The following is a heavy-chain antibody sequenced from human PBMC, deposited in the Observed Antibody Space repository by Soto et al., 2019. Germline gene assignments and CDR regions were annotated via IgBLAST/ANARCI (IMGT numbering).Heavy chain of an antibody. Sequence: SQTLSLTCAISGDSFSSNSAAWNWIRQSPSRGLEWLGRTYYRSKWYNDYAVSVKSRITINPDTSKNQFSLQLNSVTPEDTAVYYCARGDTIFGVVIGFDPWGQGTLVTVSS. CDR2: TYYRSKWYN. V-gene: IGHV6-1*01. CDR3: ARGDTIFGVVIGFDP. J-gene: IGHJ5*02. CDR1: GDSFSSNSAA. D-gene: IGHD3-3*01.